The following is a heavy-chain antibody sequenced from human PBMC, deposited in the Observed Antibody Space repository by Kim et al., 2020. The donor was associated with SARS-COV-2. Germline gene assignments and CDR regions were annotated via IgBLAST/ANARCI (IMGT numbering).Heavy chain of an antibody. CDR1: GGSISSYY. V-gene: IGHV4-59*13. CDR3: ARARRMVGYYYGMDV. J-gene: IGHJ6*02. Sequence: SETLSLTCTVSGGSISSYYWSWIRQPPGKGLEWIGYIYYSGSTNYNPSLKSRVTISVDTSKNQFSLKLSSVTAADTAVYYCARARRMVGYYYGMDVWGQGTTVTVSS. D-gene: IGHD3-10*01. CDR2: IYYSGST.